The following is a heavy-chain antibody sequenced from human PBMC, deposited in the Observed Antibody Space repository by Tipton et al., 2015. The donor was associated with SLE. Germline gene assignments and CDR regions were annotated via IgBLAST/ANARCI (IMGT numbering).Heavy chain of an antibody. V-gene: IGHV4-39*01. Sequence: TLSLTCTVSGGSISSSSYYWGWIRQPPGKGLEWIGSIYYSGSTYYNPSLKSRVTISVDTSKHQFSLKLSSVTAADTAVYYCASTIGYSYGYGALDYWGQGTLVTVSS. CDR3: ASTIGYSYGYGALDY. D-gene: IGHD5-18*01. J-gene: IGHJ4*02. CDR2: IYYSGST. CDR1: GGSISSSSYY.